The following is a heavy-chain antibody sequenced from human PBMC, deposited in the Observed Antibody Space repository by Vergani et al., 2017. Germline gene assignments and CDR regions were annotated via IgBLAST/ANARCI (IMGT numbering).Heavy chain of an antibody. CDR2: INHSGST. CDR1: GGSISSYY. Sequence: QVQLQESGPGLVKPSETLSLTCTVSGGSISSYYWSWIRQPPGKGLEWIGEINHSGSTNYNPSLKSRVTISVDTSKNQFSLKLSSVTAADTAVYYCARGPTDILTGYFPYYGMDVWGQGTTVTVSS. D-gene: IGHD3-9*01. J-gene: IGHJ6*02. V-gene: IGHV4-59*12. CDR3: ARGPTDILTGYFPYYGMDV.